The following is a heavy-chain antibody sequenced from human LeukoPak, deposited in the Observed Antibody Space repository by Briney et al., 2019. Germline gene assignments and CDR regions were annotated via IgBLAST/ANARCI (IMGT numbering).Heavy chain of an antibody. CDR3: AREMRGDYPIDY. V-gene: IGHV4-59*01. Sequence: KPSETLSLTCTVSGGSISSYYWSWIRQPPGKGLEWIGYIYYSGSTNYNPSLKSRVTISVDTSKNQFSLKLSSVTAADTAVYYCAREMRGDYPIDYWGQGTLVTVSS. CDR2: IYYSGST. CDR1: GGSISSYY. D-gene: IGHD3-16*01. J-gene: IGHJ4*02.